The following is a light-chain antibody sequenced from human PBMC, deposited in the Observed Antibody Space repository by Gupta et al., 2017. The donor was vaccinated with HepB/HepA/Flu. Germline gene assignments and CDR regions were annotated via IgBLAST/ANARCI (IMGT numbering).Light chain of an antibody. Sequence: VLTQAPATLSLSPGDPATLSCRASHTVSTRYLVWYQQKPGQAPRLLIHGASTRATGVPDRFSGSGSDTDFTLTISGLEPEDFAVYYCHEYVSSSPSFGGGTRVE. CDR1: HTVSTRY. V-gene: IGKV3-20*01. J-gene: IGKJ4*01. CDR3: HEYVSSSPS. CDR2: GAS.